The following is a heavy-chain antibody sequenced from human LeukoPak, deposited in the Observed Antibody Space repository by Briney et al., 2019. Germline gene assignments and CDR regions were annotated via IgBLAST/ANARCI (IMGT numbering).Heavy chain of an antibody. Sequence: PSETLSLTCTVSGGSVSSGSYYWSWIRQPRGKGLEWIGYIYYSGSTNYNPSLKSRVTISVDTSKNQFSLKLSSVTAADTAVYYCARGVGRWLHLRYWYFGLWGRGTLVTVSS. CDR3: ARGVGRWLHLRYWYFGL. V-gene: IGHV4-61*01. J-gene: IGHJ2*01. CDR1: GGSVSSGSYY. CDR2: IYYSGST. D-gene: IGHD5-24*01.